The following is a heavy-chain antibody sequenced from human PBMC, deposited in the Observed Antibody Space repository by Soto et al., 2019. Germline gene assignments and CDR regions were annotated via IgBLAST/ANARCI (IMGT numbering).Heavy chain of an antibody. CDR2: ISGSGGNK. D-gene: IGHD1-26*01. Sequence: GGSLRLSCAASGLTFNSYAMSWVRQAPGKGLEWVAVISGSGGNKYYADSVKGRFTISRDNSKNTLYLQMNSLRAEDTAVYYCARGTPPLVGAHDYWGQGTLVTVSS. J-gene: IGHJ4*02. CDR3: ARGTPPLVGAHDY. V-gene: IGHV3-23*01. CDR1: GLTFNSYA.